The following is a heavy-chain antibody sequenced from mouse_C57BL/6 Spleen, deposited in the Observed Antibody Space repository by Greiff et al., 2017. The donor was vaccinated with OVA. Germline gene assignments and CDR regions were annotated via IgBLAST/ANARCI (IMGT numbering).Heavy chain of an antibody. V-gene: IGHV1-69*01. J-gene: IGHJ2*01. D-gene: IGHD2-1*01. Sequence: VQLQQPGAELVMPGASVKLSCKASGYTFTSYWMHWVKQRPGQGLEWIGEIDPSDSYTNYNQKFKGKSTLTVDKSSSTAYMQLSSLTSEDSAVYYCARSGDYGNFDDWGQGTTLTVSS. CDR1: GYTFTSYW. CDR3: ARSGDYGNFDD. CDR2: IDPSDSYT.